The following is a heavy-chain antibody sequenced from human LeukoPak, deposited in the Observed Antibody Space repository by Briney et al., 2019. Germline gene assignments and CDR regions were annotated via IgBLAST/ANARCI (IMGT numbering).Heavy chain of an antibody. CDR2: MNPNSGNT. CDR1: GYTFTSYD. Sequence: ASVKVSCKASGYTFTSYDINWVRQATGQGLEWMGWMNPNSGNTGYAQRFQGRVTMTRNTSISTAYMELSSLRSEDTAAYYCARSDGDYFYYYYGMDVWGQGTTVTVSS. CDR3: ARSDGDYFYYYYGMDV. V-gene: IGHV1-8*01. D-gene: IGHD4-17*01. J-gene: IGHJ6*02.